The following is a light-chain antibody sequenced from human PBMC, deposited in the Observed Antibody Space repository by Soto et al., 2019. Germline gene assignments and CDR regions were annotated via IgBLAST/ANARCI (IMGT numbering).Light chain of an antibody. Sequence: QSVLTQPPSASGTPGQRVTISCSGGSSNIGSTYVYWYQHLPGTAPKLLIYKNYQRPSGVPDRFSGSKSGTSASLAISGLRSEDEADYYCETWDDGLSAWVFGGGTKLTVL. CDR1: SSNIGSTY. V-gene: IGLV1-47*01. J-gene: IGLJ3*02. CDR2: KNY. CDR3: ETWDDGLSAWV.